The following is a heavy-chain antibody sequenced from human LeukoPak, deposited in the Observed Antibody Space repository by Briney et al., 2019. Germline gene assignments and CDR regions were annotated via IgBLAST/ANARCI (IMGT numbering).Heavy chain of an antibody. CDR2: INPSGGST. D-gene: IGHD6-19*01. J-gene: IGHJ4*02. CDR3: VYSSGWYYFDY. Sequence: ASVKVSCKASGYTFTSYYMHWVRQAPGQGLEWMGIINPSGGSTSYAQKFQGRVTMTRDTSTSTVYMELSSLRSEDTAVYYCVYSSGWYYFDYWGQGTLVTVSS. V-gene: IGHV1-46*01. CDR1: GYTFTSYY.